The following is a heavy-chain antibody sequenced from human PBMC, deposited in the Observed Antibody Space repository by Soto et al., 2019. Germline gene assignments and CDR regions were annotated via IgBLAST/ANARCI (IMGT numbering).Heavy chain of an antibody. D-gene: IGHD6-6*01. Sequence: PGGSLRLSCAASRFTSGYHAMNWVRQAPGKGLEWVSTISSNGENTHYADSVKGRFTISRDNSKSTLHLQMNSLRVEDTAVYYCAKDRTFGPPLVRFDSWGQGTLVTVSS. J-gene: IGHJ4*02. V-gene: IGHV3-23*01. CDR3: AKDRTFGPPLVRFDS. CDR2: ISSNGENT. CDR1: RFTSGYHA.